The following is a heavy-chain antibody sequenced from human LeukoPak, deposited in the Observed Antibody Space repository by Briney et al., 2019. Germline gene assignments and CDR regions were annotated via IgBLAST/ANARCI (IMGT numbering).Heavy chain of an antibody. D-gene: IGHD3-3*01. V-gene: IGHV4-39*01. CDR3: AKHNNFWSGYADH. CDR2: IYYSGST. Sequence: SETLSLTCTVSGASINNGGYYWGWIRQPPGKGLEWIGSIYYSGSTYYNPSLKSRVTISVDTSKNQFSLKLSSVTAADTAVYYCAKHNNFWSGYADHWGQGTLVTVSS. J-gene: IGHJ4*02. CDR1: GASINNGGYY.